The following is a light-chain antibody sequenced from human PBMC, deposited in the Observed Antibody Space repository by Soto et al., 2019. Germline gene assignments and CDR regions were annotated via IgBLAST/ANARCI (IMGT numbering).Light chain of an antibody. CDR2: LGS. CDR1: QSLLHSNGYNY. J-gene: IGKJ5*01. Sequence: DIVMTQSPLSLPVTPGEPASISCRSSQSLLHSNGYNYLDWYLQKSGQSPQLLIYLGSNRASGVPDRFSGSGSGRDFTLKISRVEAEDVGVYYCMQALQTLGTFGQGTRLEIK. V-gene: IGKV2-28*01. CDR3: MQALQTLGT.